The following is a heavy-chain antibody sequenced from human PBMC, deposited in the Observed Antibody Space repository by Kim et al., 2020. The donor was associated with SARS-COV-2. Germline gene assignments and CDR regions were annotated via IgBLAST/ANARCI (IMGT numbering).Heavy chain of an antibody. J-gene: IGHJ4*02. CDR3: AGGRGNSAV. V-gene: IGHV3-53*01. D-gene: IGHD2-21*02. Sequence: GGSTYNASSVKGRFTISRDNSKNTLYLQMNGLRAEDTAVYYCAGGRGNSAVWGQGTLVTVSS. CDR2: GGST.